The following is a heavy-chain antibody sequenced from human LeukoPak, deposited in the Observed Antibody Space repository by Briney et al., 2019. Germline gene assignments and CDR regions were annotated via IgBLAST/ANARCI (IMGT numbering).Heavy chain of an antibody. CDR3: ARGPTWIGKPFDY. J-gene: IGHJ4*02. CDR2: IYYSGST. CDR1: GGSISSSSYY. V-gene: IGHV4-39*01. Sequence: SETLSLTCTVSGGSISSSSYYWGWIRQPPGKGLEWIGSIYYSGSTYYNPSLKSRVTISVDTSKNQFSLKLSSVTAADTAVYYCARGPTWIGKPFDYWGQGTLVTVSS. D-gene: IGHD5-12*01.